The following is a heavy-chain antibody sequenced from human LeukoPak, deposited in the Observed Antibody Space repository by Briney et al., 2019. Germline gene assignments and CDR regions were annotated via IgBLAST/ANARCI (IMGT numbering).Heavy chain of an antibody. J-gene: IGHJ4*02. CDR1: GFTFSTYW. CDR3: AKGGHLGV. V-gene: IGHV3-7*04. CDR2: IRADGSEK. Sequence: PGGSLRLSCAASGFTFSTYWMSWVRQAPGKGLEWVANIRADGSEKYYVDSVKGRFTISRDNAKNSVYLQMNSLRAEDTAVYFCAKGGHLGVWGQGTLVSISS.